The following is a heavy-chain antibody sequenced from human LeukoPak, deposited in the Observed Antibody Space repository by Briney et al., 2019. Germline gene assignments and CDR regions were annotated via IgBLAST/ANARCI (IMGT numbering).Heavy chain of an antibody. Sequence: SETLSLTCTVSGGSITSSYWSWIRQSPGKGLEWIGYIHYTGSTNYNPSLKSRVTMLIDTSKNQFSLKLSSVTAADTDVYYCARGRYSAGDNWFDPWGQGTLVTVS. CDR2: IHYTGST. V-gene: IGHV4-59*01. D-gene: IGHD3-9*01. J-gene: IGHJ5*02. CDR1: GGSITSSY. CDR3: ARGRYSAGDNWFDP.